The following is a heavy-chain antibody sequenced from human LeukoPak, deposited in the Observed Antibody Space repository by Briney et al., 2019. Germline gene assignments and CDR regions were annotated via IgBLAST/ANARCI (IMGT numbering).Heavy chain of an antibody. J-gene: IGHJ6*02. D-gene: IGHD3-10*01. CDR1: GFTFSNYG. Sequence: GGSLRLSCAASGFTFSNYGMHWVRQAPGKGLEWVAVISDDGSNKYYADSVKGRFTISRDNSKNTLYLQMNSLRAEDTAVYYCAKERIWFGELLRSKDVWGQGTTVTVSS. CDR3: AKERIWFGELLRSKDV. V-gene: IGHV3-30*18. CDR2: ISDDGSNK.